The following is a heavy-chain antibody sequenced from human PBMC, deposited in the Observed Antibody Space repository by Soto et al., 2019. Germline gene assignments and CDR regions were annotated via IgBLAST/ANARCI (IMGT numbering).Heavy chain of an antibody. Sequence: VQLVQSGAEVKNPGASVKVSCKTSGYTFTKYGVGWVRQAPGQGLEWMGWISGSSGNANYAEKVQGRITLTTDTSTSTAYIELRSLRSDDMAVYYCAREMAGLGGEYDYWGQGTLVTVSS. CDR3: AREMAGLGGEYDY. V-gene: IGHV1-18*03. CDR2: ISGSSGNA. CDR1: GYTFTKYG. J-gene: IGHJ4*02. D-gene: IGHD3-16*01.